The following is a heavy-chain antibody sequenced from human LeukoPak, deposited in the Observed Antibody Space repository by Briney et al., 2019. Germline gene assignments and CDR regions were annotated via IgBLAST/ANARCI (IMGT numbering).Heavy chain of an antibody. J-gene: IGHJ3*02. V-gene: IGHV3-48*03. Sequence: GGSLRLSCTASGFTFNSYEMSWVRQAPGKGLEWISYISSSGTTIYYADSVRGRFTISRDNAKNSLFLQMDSLRAEDTAVYYCARDKHEYNYGWNAFDIWGQGTMVTVSS. CDR2: ISSSGTTI. CDR1: GFTFNSYE. D-gene: IGHD5-18*01. CDR3: ARDKHEYNYGWNAFDI.